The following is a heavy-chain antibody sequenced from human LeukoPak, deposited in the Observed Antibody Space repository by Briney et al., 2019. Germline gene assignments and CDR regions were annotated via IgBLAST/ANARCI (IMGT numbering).Heavy chain of an antibody. Sequence: PGGSLRLSCAASGFTFNNAWMSWVRQAPGKGLEWVSTISDSGGSTYYADSLKGRFTISRDNYKNTLYLQMNSLRAEDTAVYYCARGGEAYYYDSSGISNWFDPWGQGTLVTVSS. D-gene: IGHD3-22*01. J-gene: IGHJ5*02. CDR3: ARGGEAYYYDSSGISNWFDP. V-gene: IGHV3-23*01. CDR1: GFTFNNAW. CDR2: ISDSGGST.